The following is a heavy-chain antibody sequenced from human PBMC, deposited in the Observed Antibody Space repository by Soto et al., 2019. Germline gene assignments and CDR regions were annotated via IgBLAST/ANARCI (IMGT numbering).Heavy chain of an antibody. D-gene: IGHD5-18*01. CDR3: ARHPPLGYSYGYLFDY. CDR1: GYSFPTYL. Sequence: LEISCKGSGYSFPTYLIGWVRQMPGKGLEWMGIIYPGDSDTSYSPSFQGQVTISADKSISIAYLQWSCLKASDTAMYYCARHPPLGYSYGYLFDYWGQGTLVTVSS. J-gene: IGHJ4*02. V-gene: IGHV5-51*01. CDR2: IYPGDSDT.